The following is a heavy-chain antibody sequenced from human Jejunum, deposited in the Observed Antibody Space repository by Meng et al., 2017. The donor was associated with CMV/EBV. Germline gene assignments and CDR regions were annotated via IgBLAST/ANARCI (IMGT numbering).Heavy chain of an antibody. CDR2: LFHTGST. Sequence: VSGDSLRTYYWNWIRRPPGVGLEWIGFLFHTGSTSYNPSLESRVTMSVDTSKNLFSLSVTSVTAADTAIYYCAKTDYYSYYGMDVWGQGTPVTVSS. J-gene: IGHJ6*02. CDR1: GDSLRTYY. V-gene: IGHV4-59*01. CDR3: AKTDYYSYYGMDV.